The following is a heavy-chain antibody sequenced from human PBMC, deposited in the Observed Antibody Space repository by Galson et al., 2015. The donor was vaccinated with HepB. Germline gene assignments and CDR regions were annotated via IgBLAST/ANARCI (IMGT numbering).Heavy chain of an antibody. CDR2: ISYDGSNK. Sequence: SLRLSCAASGFTFSSYGMHWVRQAPGKGLEWVAVISYDGSNKYYADSVKGRFTISRDNSKNTLYLQMNSLRAEDTAVYYCAKGGAGTVTPGLDYWGQGTLVTVSS. CDR1: GFTFSSYG. CDR3: AKGGAGTVTPGLDY. V-gene: IGHV3-30*18. J-gene: IGHJ4*02. D-gene: IGHD4-17*01.